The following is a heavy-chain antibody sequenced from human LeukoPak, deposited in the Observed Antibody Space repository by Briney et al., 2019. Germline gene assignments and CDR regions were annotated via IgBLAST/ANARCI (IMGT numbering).Heavy chain of an antibody. D-gene: IGHD3-22*01. Sequence: ASVKVSCKASGYTFTSYGISWVRQAPGQGLEWMGWISAYNGNTNYAQKLQGRVTMTTDTSTSTAYMELRSLRSDDTTVYYCARDPPPDDYYDSSGYRLFDYWGQGTLVTVSS. J-gene: IGHJ4*02. CDR2: ISAYNGNT. CDR1: GYTFTSYG. V-gene: IGHV1-18*01. CDR3: ARDPPPDDYYDSSGYRLFDY.